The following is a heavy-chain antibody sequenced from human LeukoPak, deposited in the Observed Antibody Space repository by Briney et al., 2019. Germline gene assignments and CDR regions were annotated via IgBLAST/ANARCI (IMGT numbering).Heavy chain of an antibody. CDR2: ISGSGGST. V-gene: IGHV3-23*01. D-gene: IGHD5-12*01. J-gene: IGHJ6*02. CDR3: AKDQWLRPSYYYYYGMDV. CDR1: GFTFSSYA. Sequence: GGSLRLSCAASGFTFSSYAMTWVRQAPDKGLEWVSAISGSGGSTYYADSVKGRFTISRDNSKNTLYPQMNSLRAEDTAVYYCAKDQWLRPSYYYYYGMDVWGQGTTVTVSS.